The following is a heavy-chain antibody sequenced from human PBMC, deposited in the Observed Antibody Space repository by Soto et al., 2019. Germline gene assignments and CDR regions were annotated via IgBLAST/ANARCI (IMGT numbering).Heavy chain of an antibody. D-gene: IGHD2-21*02. CDR2: IIPILGIA. J-gene: IGHJ6*03. V-gene: IGHV1-69*02. Sequence: QVPLVQSGAEVKKPGSSVKVSCKASGGTFSSYTISWVRQAPGQGLEWMGRIIPILGIANYAQKFQGRVTITADKSTSTAYMELSSLRSEDTAVYYCARARPSDSYCYYYYMDVWGKGTTVTVSS. CDR3: ARARPSDSYCYYYYMDV. CDR1: GGTFSSYT.